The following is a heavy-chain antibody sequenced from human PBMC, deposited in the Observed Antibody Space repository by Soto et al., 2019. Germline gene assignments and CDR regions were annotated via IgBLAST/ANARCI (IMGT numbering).Heavy chain of an antibody. Sequence: QVQLVQSGAEVRKPGSSVKVSCKSSGGSFRNFVMSWVRQAPGQGLEWMGGIIPNSGTTNHAQKFQGRVTITADESTSTAYMELSGLTSDDTSLYYCARDLGGEATIRFWGQGTLVTVSS. CDR2: IIPNSGTT. CDR1: GGSFRNFV. V-gene: IGHV1-69*01. D-gene: IGHD3-16*01. CDR3: ARDLGGEATIRF. J-gene: IGHJ4*02.